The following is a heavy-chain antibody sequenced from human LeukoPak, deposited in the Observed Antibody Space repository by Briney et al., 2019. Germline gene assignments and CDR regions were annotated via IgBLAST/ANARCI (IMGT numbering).Heavy chain of an antibody. D-gene: IGHD1-26*01. CDR2: IIPIFGIA. J-gene: IGHJ5*02. CDR1: GGTFSSYA. CDR3: ARATEIVGAANLDP. V-gene: IGHV1-69*04. Sequence: PGGSLRLSCKASGGTFSSYAISWVRQAPGQGLEWMGRIIPIFGIANYAQKFQGRVTITADKSTSTAYMELSSLRSEDTAVYYCARATEIVGAANLDPWGQGTLVTVSS.